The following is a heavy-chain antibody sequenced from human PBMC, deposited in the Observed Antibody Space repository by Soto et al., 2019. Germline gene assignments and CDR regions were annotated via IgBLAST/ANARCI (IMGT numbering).Heavy chain of an antibody. CDR2: ISYDGTNK. D-gene: IGHD3-10*01. Sequence: QVQLVESGGGVVQPGKSLRLSCAASGFTTPSGFTFSYYAMHWVRQAPGKGLEWVAVISYDGTNKNYADSVQGRFAISRDNSQNTVSLEMNGLGVDDTAVYYCARGTAGELLDYWGQGTLVTVSS. CDR1: GFTTPSGFTFSYYA. J-gene: IGHJ4*02. V-gene: IGHV3-30*09. CDR3: ARGTAGELLDY.